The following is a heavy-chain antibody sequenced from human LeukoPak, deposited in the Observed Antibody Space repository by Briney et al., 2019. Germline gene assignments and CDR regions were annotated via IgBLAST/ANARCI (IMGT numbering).Heavy chain of an antibody. D-gene: IGHD3-22*01. J-gene: IGHJ4*02. CDR1: GGSISSSSYY. CDR2: IYYSGGT. V-gene: IGHV4-39*01. Sequence: SETLSLTCTVSGGSISSSSYYWGWIRQPPGKGLEWIGSIYYSGGTYYNPSLKSRVTISVDTSKDQFSLKLSSVTAADTAVYYCARAPSHYSSGYLWGQGTLVTVSS. CDR3: ARAPSHYSSGYL.